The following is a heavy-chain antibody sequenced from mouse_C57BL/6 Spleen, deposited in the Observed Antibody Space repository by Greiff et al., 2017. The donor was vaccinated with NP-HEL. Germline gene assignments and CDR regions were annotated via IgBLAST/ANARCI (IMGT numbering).Heavy chain of an antibody. J-gene: IGHJ2*01. V-gene: IGHV1-15*01. D-gene: IGHD1-1*01. CDR3: TRDLTTGDYFDY. CDR1: GYTFTDYE. Sequence: QVQLQQSGAELVRPGASVTLSCKASGYTFTDYEMHWVKQTPVHGLEWIGAIDPETGGTAYNQKFKGKAILTADKSSSTAYMELRSLTSEDSAVYYCTRDLTTGDYFDYWGQGTTLTVSS. CDR2: IDPETGGT.